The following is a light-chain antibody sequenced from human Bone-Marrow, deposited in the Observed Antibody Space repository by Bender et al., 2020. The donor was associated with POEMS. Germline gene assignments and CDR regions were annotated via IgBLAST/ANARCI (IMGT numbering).Light chain of an antibody. V-gene: IGLV2-8*01. Sequence: QSALTQPPSASGSPGQSVTISCTGTSSDVGGYNYVSWYQQLPGKAPKFMIYEVSKRPSGIPDRFSGSKSGNTASLTVSGLQAEDEADYYCSSYAGSNNFRVFGGGTKLTVL. CDR1: SSDVGGYNY. CDR2: EVS. J-gene: IGLJ2*01. CDR3: SSYAGSNNFRV.